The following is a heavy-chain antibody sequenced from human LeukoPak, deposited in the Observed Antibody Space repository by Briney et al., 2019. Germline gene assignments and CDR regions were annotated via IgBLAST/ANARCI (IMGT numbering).Heavy chain of an antibody. Sequence: PGGSLRLSCAASGFTFSSYWIHWVRRAPGKGLVWVSRINSDGSSTIYAESVRGRFTISRDNAENTVYLQMNSLRAEDTAVYYCTREVVLTAISVFDHWGQGSLVTVSS. CDR1: GFTFSSYW. V-gene: IGHV3-74*01. D-gene: IGHD2-21*02. CDR2: INSDGSST. CDR3: TREVVLTAISVFDH. J-gene: IGHJ4*02.